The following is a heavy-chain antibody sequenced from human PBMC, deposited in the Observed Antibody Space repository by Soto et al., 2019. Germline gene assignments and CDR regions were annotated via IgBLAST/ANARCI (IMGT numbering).Heavy chain of an antibody. J-gene: IGHJ2*01. CDR3: ARDPRANYYDSSGYYPNYWYFDL. Sequence: GGSLGLSCAASGFTFSSYSMHWVRQAPGKGLVWVSRINSDGSSTSYADSVKGRFTISRDNAKNTLYLQMNSLRAEDTAVYYCARDPRANYYDSSGYYPNYWYFDLWGRGTLVTVSS. CDR1: GFTFSSYS. CDR2: INSDGSST. D-gene: IGHD3-22*01. V-gene: IGHV3-74*01.